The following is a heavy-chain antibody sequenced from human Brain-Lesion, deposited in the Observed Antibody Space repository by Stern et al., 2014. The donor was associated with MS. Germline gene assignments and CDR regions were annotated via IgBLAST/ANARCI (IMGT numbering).Heavy chain of an antibody. Sequence: SGAEVKKPGASVKVSCKVSGYTLTVLSMHWVRQAPRKGLEWMGGFDPEDGETIYAQKFQGRVTMTEDTSTDTAYMELSSLRSEDTAVYYCATLSPGAGGNYYRHFDYWGQGTLVTVSS. CDR3: ATLSPGAGGNYYRHFDY. D-gene: IGHD1-26*01. J-gene: IGHJ4*02. CDR1: GYTLTVLS. V-gene: IGHV1-24*01. CDR2: FDPEDGET.